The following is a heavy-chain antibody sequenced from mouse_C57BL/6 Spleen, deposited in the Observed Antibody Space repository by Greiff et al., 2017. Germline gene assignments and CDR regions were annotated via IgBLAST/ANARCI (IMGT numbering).Heavy chain of an antibody. CDR2: IRLKSDNYAT. Sequence: EVMLVESGGGLVQPGGSMKLSCAASGFTFSNYWMNWVRQSPEKGLEWVAQIRLKSDNYATHYAESVKGMFTISRDYSKSSVYLQMNNVRAEDTGIYYCIYSNFLYFDVWGTGTTVTVSS. J-gene: IGHJ1*03. CDR1: GFTFSNYW. CDR3: IYSNFLYFDV. D-gene: IGHD2-5*01. V-gene: IGHV6-3*01.